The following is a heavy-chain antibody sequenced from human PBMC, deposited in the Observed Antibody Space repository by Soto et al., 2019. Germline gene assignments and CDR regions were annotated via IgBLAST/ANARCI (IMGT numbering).Heavy chain of an antibody. CDR3: AKAAGGIAAAANFDY. V-gene: IGHV3-30*18. CDR1: GFTFSSYG. J-gene: IGHJ4*02. CDR2: ISYDGSNK. Sequence: GGSLRLSCAASGFTFSSYGMHWVRQAPGKGLEWVAVISYDGSNKYYADSVKGRFTISRDNSKNTLYLQMNSLRAEDTAVYYCAKAAGGIAAAANFDYWGQGTLVTVSS. D-gene: IGHD6-13*01.